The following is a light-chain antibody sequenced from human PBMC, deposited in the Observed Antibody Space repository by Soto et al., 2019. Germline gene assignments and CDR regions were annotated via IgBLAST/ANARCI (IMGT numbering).Light chain of an antibody. CDR2: TNN. CDR1: SSNIGSNF. V-gene: IGLV1-47*01. J-gene: IGLJ2*01. CDR3: AAWDDSLSGLVV. Sequence: QSVLTQPPSASGTPGQRVTISCSGSSSNIGSNFVYWYQHLPGTAPKLLIYTNNQRPSGVPDRFSGSKSGTSASLAISGLRSEDEADYYCAAWDDSLSGLVVFAGGTKLTVL.